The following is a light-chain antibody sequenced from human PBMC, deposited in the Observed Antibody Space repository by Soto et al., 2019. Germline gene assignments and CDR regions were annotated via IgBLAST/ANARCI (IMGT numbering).Light chain of an antibody. J-gene: IGKJ5*01. V-gene: IGKV3-20*01. Sequence: TQSPATLSLSPGERATLSCRASQSVSSYLAWYQQKPGQAPRLLIYGASSRATGIPDRFSGSGSGTDFTLTISRLEPEDFAVYYCQQYGSSLPITFGQGTRLEIK. CDR1: QSVSSY. CDR2: GAS. CDR3: QQYGSSLPIT.